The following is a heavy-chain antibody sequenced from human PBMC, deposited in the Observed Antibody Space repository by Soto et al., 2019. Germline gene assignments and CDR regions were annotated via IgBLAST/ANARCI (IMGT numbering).Heavy chain of an antibody. CDR1: GGSISSSSYY. Sequence: SETLSLTCTVSGGSISSSSYYWGWIRQPPGKGLEWIGSIYYSGSTYYNPSLKSRVTISVDTSKNQFSLKLSSVTAADTAVYYCARHSGSYRPLGYWGQGTLVTVSS. CDR2: IYYSGST. CDR3: ARHSGSYRPLGY. J-gene: IGHJ4*02. V-gene: IGHV4-39*01. D-gene: IGHD1-26*01.